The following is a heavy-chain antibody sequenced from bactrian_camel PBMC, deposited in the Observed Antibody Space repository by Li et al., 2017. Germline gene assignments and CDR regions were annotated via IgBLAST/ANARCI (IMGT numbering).Heavy chain of an antibody. D-gene: IGHD6*01. CDR3: AADNLACGLVNRDYRY. CDR2: IENDGRT. CDR1: GFPFKISC. J-gene: IGHJ4*01. Sequence: VQLVESGGGSVQAGGSLTLSCVTTGFPFKISCMGWYRQTPGKEFEGVASIENDGRTTYADSLKGRFTISKNHTENTLYLQMKNLKPEDTAMYYCAADNLACGLVNRDYRYYGQGTQVTVS. V-gene: IGHV3S53*01.